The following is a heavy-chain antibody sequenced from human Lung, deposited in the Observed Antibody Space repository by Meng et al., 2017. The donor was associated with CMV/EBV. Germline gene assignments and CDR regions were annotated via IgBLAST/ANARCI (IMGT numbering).Heavy chain of an antibody. CDR2: ISSNSRYI. CDR3: ARVYCSRGSCSFDY. CDR1: GFTFSSYI. V-gene: IGHV3-21*01. D-gene: IGHD2-15*01. Sequence: GESXKISCAVSGFTFSSYIVNWVRQAPGKGLEWVSSISSNSRYIFYADSVKGRFTISRDNAKNALHLQMNSLRDEDTAVYYCARVYCSRGSCSFDYWGHGTLVTVSS. J-gene: IGHJ4*03.